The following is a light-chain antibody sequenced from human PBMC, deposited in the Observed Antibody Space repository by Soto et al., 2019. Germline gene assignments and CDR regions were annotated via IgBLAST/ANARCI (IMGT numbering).Light chain of an antibody. J-gene: IGLJ2*01. CDR1: SSDVGGYNY. CDR3: SSYTSSSTVV. Sequence: QSALTQPASVSGSPGQSITISCTGTSSDVGGYNYVSWYQQHPGKAPKLLLYEVSNRPSGGSNRFSGSKSGNTASLTISGLQAEDEDDYYCSSYTSSSTVVFGGGTKVTVL. CDR2: EVS. V-gene: IGLV2-14*01.